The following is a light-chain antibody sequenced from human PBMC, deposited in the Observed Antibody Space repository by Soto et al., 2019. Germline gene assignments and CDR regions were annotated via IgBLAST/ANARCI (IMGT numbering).Light chain of an antibody. V-gene: IGKV3-15*01. CDR2: RTS. CDR1: QSISSN. J-gene: IGKJ5*01. Sequence: EIVLTQSPGTLSLSPGERATLSCRASQSISSNLAWYQQKPGQAPRLLMFRTSSRATGFPARFSGSGSGTEFTLTISSLQSEDFAVYYCQQYNSWPPITFGQGTRLEIK. CDR3: QQYNSWPPIT.